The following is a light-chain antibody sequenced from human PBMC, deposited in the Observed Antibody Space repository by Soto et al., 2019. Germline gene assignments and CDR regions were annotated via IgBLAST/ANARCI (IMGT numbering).Light chain of an antibody. CDR3: QQYASSPVYT. V-gene: IGKV3-20*01. Sequence: EIVLTQSPGTLSLSPGERATLSCRASQSVSSSYLAWYQQKPGQAPRHLIYGASCRATGMPDRFSGSGSGTDFTLTISRLEPEDFAVYYCQQYASSPVYTFGQGTKLEIK. J-gene: IGKJ2*01. CDR1: QSVSSSY. CDR2: GAS.